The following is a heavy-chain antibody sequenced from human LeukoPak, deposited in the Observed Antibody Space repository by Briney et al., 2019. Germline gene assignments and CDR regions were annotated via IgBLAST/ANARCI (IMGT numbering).Heavy chain of an antibody. V-gene: IGHV4-31*03. CDR3: ARGGSKEQNWFDP. Sequence: SENLSLTCTVSGGSISSGGYYWSWIRQHPGKGLEWIGYIYYSGSTYYNPSLKSRVTISVGTSKNQLSRRRSSVTAADRAVYDCARGGSKEQNWFDPWGQGTLVTVSS. J-gene: IGHJ5*02. CDR2: IYYSGST. CDR1: GGSISSGGYY. D-gene: IGHD1-26*01.